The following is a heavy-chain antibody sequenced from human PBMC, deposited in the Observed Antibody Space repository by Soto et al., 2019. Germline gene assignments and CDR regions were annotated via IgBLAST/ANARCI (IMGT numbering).Heavy chain of an antibody. J-gene: IGHJ5*02. V-gene: IGHV1-69*12. Sequence: QVQLVQSGAEVKKPGSSVKVSCKASGGTFSSYAISWVRQAPGQGLEWMGGIIPIFGTANYAQKFQGRVTITADESTSTAYMELSSLRSEDTAVYYCARDGGDCISTSCYGWFDPWGQGTLLTVSS. D-gene: IGHD2-2*01. CDR3: ARDGGDCISTSCYGWFDP. CDR1: GGTFSSYA. CDR2: IIPIFGTA.